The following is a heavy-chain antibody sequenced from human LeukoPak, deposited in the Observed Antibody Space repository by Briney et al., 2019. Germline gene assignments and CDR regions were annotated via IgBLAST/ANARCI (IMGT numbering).Heavy chain of an antibody. CDR3: ARGYDYGDYVGDFDY. D-gene: IGHD4-17*01. J-gene: IGHJ4*02. V-gene: IGHV1-18*01. CDR2: ITTYNDNT. CDR1: GYTFTSYP. Sequence: GAPVKVSCKASGYTFTSYPISWVRQAPGQRLEWMGWITTYNDNTNYAQKLQGRVTMTTDTSTSTAYMDLRGLRSDDTAVYYCARGYDYGDYVGDFDYWGQGTLVTVSS.